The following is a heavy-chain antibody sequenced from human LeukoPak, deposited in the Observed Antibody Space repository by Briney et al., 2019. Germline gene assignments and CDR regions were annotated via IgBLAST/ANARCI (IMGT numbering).Heavy chain of an antibody. D-gene: IGHD3-22*01. V-gene: IGHV4-39*07. CDR1: GGSISSSNYY. J-gene: IGHJ4*02. CDR3: ARMGYYYDTSAYYYCFDY. CDR2: IYYSGSI. Sequence: PSETLSLTCTVSGGSISSSNYYWGWIRQPPGKGLEWIGNIYYSGSIYYNPSLKSRVTISVDTSKNQFSLRLNSVTAADTAVYYCARMGYYYDTSAYYYCFDYWGQGTLVTVSS.